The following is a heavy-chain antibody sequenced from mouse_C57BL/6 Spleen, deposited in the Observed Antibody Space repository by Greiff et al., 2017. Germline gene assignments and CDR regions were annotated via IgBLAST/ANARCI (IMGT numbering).Heavy chain of an antibody. CDR3: AREGYDYGGKDY. Sequence: QVQLKQSGAELVRPGTSVKVSCKASGYAFTNYLIEWVKQRPGQGLEWIGVINPGSGGTNYTEKFKGKDTLTADKSSSTAYMQLSSLTSENSAVYVCAREGYDYGGKDYWGQGTSVTVSS. D-gene: IGHD2-4*01. V-gene: IGHV1-54*01. CDR2: INPGSGGT. J-gene: IGHJ4*01. CDR1: GYAFTNYL.